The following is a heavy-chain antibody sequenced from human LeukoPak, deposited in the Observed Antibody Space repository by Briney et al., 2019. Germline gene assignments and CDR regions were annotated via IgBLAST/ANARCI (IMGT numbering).Heavy chain of an antibody. V-gene: IGHV3-7*01. J-gene: IGHJ4*02. CDR2: IKQDGSEK. CDR1: GFTFSRYW. D-gene: IGHD5-12*01. CDR3: ARVGGYALLNYFDY. Sequence: GGSLRLSCAASGFTFSRYWMSWVRQAPGKGLEWVANIKQDGSEKYYVDSVKGRFTISRYNAKNSLYLQMNSLRAEDTAVYYCARVGGYALLNYFDYWGQGTLVTVSS.